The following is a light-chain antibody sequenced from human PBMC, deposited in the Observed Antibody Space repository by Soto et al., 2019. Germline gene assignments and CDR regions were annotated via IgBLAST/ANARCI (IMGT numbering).Light chain of an antibody. V-gene: IGKV3-20*01. J-gene: IGKJ1*01. CDR1: QSVSSSF. Sequence: EIVLTQSPGTLSLSPGERATLSCRASQSVSSSFLAWYQQKPGQAPRLLIHGASSRATGIPDRFSGSGSGTDSTLTISRLEPEDFAVYYCQQYGSSPPWTFGQGTKVEIK. CDR3: QQYGSSPPWT. CDR2: GAS.